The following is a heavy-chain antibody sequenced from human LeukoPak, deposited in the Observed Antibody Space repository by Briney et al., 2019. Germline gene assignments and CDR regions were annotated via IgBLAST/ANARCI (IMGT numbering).Heavy chain of an antibody. Sequence: ASVKVSCKASGYTFTNYGITWVRQAPGQGLEWMGWISASNGGTHYSQKFQGRVTITADESTSTAYMELSSLRSEDTAVYYCARGRERWLQLWFFDYWGQGTLVTVSS. CDR3: ARGRERWLQLWFFDY. CDR2: ISASNGGT. V-gene: IGHV1-18*01. D-gene: IGHD5-24*01. CDR1: GYTFTNYG. J-gene: IGHJ4*02.